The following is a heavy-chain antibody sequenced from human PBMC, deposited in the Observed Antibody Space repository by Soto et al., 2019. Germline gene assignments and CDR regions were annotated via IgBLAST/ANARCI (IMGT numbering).Heavy chain of an antibody. CDR2: IYHSGST. CDR3: ARMPSYRLIIVSDSYFDY. J-gene: IGHJ4*02. CDR1: GGSISSSNW. Sequence: QVQLQESGPGLVKPSGTLSLTCDVSGGSISSSNWWSLVRQPPGKGLEWIGEIYHSGSTNYNPSLKSRDTISVDKSKNQFSLKLSSVTAADTAVYYWARMPSYRLIIVSDSYFDYWGQGTLVTVSS. V-gene: IGHV4-4*02. D-gene: IGHD2-21*01.